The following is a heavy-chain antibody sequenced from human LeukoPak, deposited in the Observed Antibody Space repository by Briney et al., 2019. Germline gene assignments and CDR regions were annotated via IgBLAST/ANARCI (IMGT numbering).Heavy chain of an antibody. D-gene: IGHD6-19*01. Sequence: AGGSLRLSCAASGFTFSSYAMSWVRQAPGKGLEWVSGRGSGGSTYYADSVKGRFTISRDNSKNTLYLQMNSLRAEETAVYYCAKGYSCGWYYSYCCSQGTLVTVSS. V-gene: IGHV3-23*01. CDR1: GFTFSSYA. J-gene: IGHJ4*02. CDR2: RGSGGST. CDR3: AKGYSCGWYYSYC.